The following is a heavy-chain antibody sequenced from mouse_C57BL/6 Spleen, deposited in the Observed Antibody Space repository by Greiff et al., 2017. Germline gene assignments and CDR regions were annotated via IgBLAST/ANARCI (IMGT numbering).Heavy chain of an antibody. V-gene: IGHV1-22*01. Sequence: DVKLQESGPELVKPGASVKMSCKASGYTFTDYNMHWVKQSHGKSLEWIGYVNPNNGGTSYNQKFKGKATLTVNKSSSTAYMELRSLTSEDSAVYYCARGGYPFAYWGQGTLVTVSA. J-gene: IGHJ3*01. CDR1: GYTFTDYN. D-gene: IGHD2-2*01. CDR3: ARGGYPFAY. CDR2: VNPNNGGT.